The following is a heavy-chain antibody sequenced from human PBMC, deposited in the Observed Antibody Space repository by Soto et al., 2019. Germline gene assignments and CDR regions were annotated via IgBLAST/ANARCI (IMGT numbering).Heavy chain of an antibody. CDR1: GFTFSSYS. CDR3: ARVAVADPYYYYYGMDV. V-gene: IGHV3-21*01. D-gene: IGHD6-19*01. CDR2: ISSSSSYI. Sequence: GSLRLSCAASGFTFSSYSMKWVRQAPGKGLEWVSSISSSSSYIYYADSVKGRFTISRDNAKNSLYLQMNSLRAEDTAVYYCARVAVADPYYYYYGMDVWGQGTAVTVSS. J-gene: IGHJ6*02.